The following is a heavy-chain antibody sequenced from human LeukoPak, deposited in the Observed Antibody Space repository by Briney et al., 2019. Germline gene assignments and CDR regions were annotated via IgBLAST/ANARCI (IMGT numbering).Heavy chain of an antibody. CDR2: ISWNSGSI. D-gene: IGHD6-19*01. CDR1: GFTFDDYA. CDR3: AKGRAVARDAFDI. J-gene: IGHJ3*02. V-gene: IGHV3-9*01. Sequence: QPGRSLRLSCAASGFTFDDYAMHWVRQAPGKGLEWVSGISWNSGSIGYADSVKGRFTISRDNAKNSLYLQMNSLRAEDTALYYCAKGRAVARDAFDIWGQGTMVTVSS.